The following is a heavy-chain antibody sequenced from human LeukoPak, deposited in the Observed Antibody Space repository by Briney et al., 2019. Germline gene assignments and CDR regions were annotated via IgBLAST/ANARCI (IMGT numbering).Heavy chain of an antibody. CDR1: GFTFSSYG. V-gene: IGHV3-30*03. CDR3: ARQSTIVVVPAAPVWKPYNWFDP. CDR2: ISYDGSNK. D-gene: IGHD2-2*01. J-gene: IGHJ5*02. Sequence: GGSLRLSCAASGFTFSSYGMHWVRQAPGKGLEWVAVISYDGSNKYYADSVKGRFTISRDNSKNTLYLQMNSLRAEDTAVYYCARQSTIVVVPAAPVWKPYNWFDPWGQGTLVTVSS.